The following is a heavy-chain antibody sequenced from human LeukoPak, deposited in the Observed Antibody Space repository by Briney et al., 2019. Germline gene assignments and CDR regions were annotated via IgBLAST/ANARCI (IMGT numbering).Heavy chain of an antibody. J-gene: IGHJ4*02. CDR1: GYTFTSYP. V-gene: IGHV1-18*01. CDR2: ITTYNGNT. Sequence: ASVKVSCKASGYTFTSYPISWVRQAPGQGLEWVGWITTYNGNTNYAQKLQGRVTMITDTSTSTAYMDLRGLRSDDTAVYYCARESIWAYYFDSWGQGTLVTVSS. CDR3: ARESIWAYYFDS. D-gene: IGHD7-27*01.